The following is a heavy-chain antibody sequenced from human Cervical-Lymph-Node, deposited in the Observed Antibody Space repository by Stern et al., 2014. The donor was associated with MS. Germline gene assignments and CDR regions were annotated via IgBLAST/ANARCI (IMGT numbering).Heavy chain of an antibody. CDR3: VRDHYNILTGYYIDY. Sequence: EVHLVESGGGLTQPGGSLRLSCATSGFTVSSNYMSWARQAPGKGLEWVSGIHSGGYTFYVDSVKGRFSLSRDNSKNTLYLQMNSLRAEDTAVYYCVRDHYNILTGYYIDYWGQGTLVTVSS. CDR1: GFTVSSNY. V-gene: IGHV3-53*01. J-gene: IGHJ4*02. CDR2: IHSGGYT. D-gene: IGHD3-9*01.